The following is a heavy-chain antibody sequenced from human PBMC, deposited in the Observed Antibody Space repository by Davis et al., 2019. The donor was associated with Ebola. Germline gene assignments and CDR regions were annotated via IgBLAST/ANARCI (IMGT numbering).Heavy chain of an antibody. CDR2: INTNTGIP. CDR1: EYTFTSYP. V-gene: IGHV7-4-1*02. J-gene: IGHJ5*02. CDR3: ARYGPIP. D-gene: IGHD3-10*01. Sequence: ASVKVSCKASEYTFTSYPMHWVRQAPGQGLEWMGWINTNTGIPTYAQGFTGRFVFSLDTSVSTAYLQISSLKAEDTAVYYCARYGPIPWGQGTLVTVSS.